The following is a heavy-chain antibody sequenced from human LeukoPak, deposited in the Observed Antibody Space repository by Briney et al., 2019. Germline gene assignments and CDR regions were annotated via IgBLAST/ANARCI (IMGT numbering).Heavy chain of an antibody. CDR2: INPKSGDT. D-gene: IGHD6-13*01. J-gene: IGHJ4*02. V-gene: IGHV1-2*02. CDR3: ARDDSSNWSSDFDY. CDR1: GYTFTDYF. Sequence: GASVKVSCMTSGYTFTDYFMHWVRQAPGQGLEWMGWINPKSGDTKDAQKFQGRVTMTRDTSISAAYMELSGLTSDDTAVYYCARDDSSNWSSDFDYWGQGTLVTVSS.